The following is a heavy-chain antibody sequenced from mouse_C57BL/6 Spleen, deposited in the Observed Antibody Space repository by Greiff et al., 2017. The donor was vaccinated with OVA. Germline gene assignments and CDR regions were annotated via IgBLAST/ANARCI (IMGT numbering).Heavy chain of an antibody. CDR1: GYAFSSYW. V-gene: IGHV1-80*01. Sequence: VKLMESGAELVKPGASVKISCKASGYAFSSYWMNWVKQRPGKGLEWIGQIYPGDGDTNYNGKFKGKATLTADKSSSTAYMQLSSLTSEDSAVYFCARNDYYGSSYVNYFDYWGQGTTLTVSS. J-gene: IGHJ2*01. CDR2: IYPGDGDT. D-gene: IGHD1-1*01. CDR3: ARNDYYGSSYVNYFDY.